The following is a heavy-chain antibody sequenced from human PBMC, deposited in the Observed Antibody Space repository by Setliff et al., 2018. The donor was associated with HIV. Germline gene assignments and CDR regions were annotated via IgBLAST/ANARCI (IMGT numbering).Heavy chain of an antibody. V-gene: IGHV7-4-1*02. Sequence: ASVKVSCKASGYTFTYYAMNWVRQAPGQGLEWMGWINTNIGNPTYAQDFTGRFVFSLDTSVSTAYLQISSLKAEDTAVYYCARDPGRRAPTYYYMDVWGQGALVTVSS. CDR1: GYTFTYYA. CDR3: ARDPGRRAPTYYYMDV. J-gene: IGHJ6*03. CDR2: INTNIGNP. D-gene: IGHD3-10*01.